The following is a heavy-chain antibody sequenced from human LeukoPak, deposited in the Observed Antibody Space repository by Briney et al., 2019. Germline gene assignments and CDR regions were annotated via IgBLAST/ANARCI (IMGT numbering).Heavy chain of an antibody. CDR1: GFTFSTHW. J-gene: IGHJ4*02. CDR3: STIRGGYSSNSARDY. V-gene: IGHV3-7*05. CDR2: IKQDGSEK. D-gene: IGHD6-13*01. Sequence: GGSLRLSCAASGFTFSTHWMTWVRQAPGKGLEWVANIKQDGSEKDYVDSVKGRFTISRDNAKNSQYLQMNSLRAEDTAVYYCSTIRGGYSSNSARDYWGQGTLVTVSS.